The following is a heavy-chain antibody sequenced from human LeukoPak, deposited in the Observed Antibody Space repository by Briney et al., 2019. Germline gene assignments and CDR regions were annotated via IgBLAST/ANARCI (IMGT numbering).Heavy chain of an antibody. J-gene: IGHJ6*04. V-gene: IGHV1-69*06. Sequence: SVKVSCKASGGTFSSYAISWVRQAPGQGLEWMGGIIPIFGTANYAQKFQGRVTITADKSTSTAYMELSSLRSEDTAVYYCARARYCSGGSCYWTPYYYYGMDVWGKGTTVTVSS. CDR2: IIPIFGTA. CDR3: ARARYCSGGSCYWTPYYYYGMDV. D-gene: IGHD2-15*01. CDR1: GGTFSSYA.